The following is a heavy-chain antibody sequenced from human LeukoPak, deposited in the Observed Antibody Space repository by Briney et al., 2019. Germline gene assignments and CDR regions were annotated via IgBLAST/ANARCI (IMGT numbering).Heavy chain of an antibody. Sequence: GGSLRLSCAPSGFTFTNYAMSWVRQAPGRGLEWVSDIGATSGTTHYADSVKGQFTIARDNPRNTLYLQMSSLRAEDTAVYYCAKAGNNVWNHHFDYWGQGTLVTVSS. V-gene: IGHV3-23*01. CDR3: AKAGNNVWNHHFDY. J-gene: IGHJ4*02. CDR2: IGATSGTT. D-gene: IGHD1-14*01. CDR1: GFTFTNYA.